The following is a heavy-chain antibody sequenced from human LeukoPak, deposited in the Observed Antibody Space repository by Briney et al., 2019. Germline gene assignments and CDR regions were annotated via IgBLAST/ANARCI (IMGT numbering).Heavy chain of an antibody. V-gene: IGHV3-30*02. D-gene: IGHD2-2*02. Sequence: PGGSPRLSCAASGFTFSSYGMHWVRQAPGKGLEWVAFIRYDGSNKYYADSVKGRFTISRDNSKNTLYLQMNSLRAEDTAVYYCAKDLRGYCSSTSCYNDYWGQGTLVTVSS. CDR2: IRYDGSNK. J-gene: IGHJ4*02. CDR1: GFTFSSYG. CDR3: AKDLRGYCSSTSCYNDY.